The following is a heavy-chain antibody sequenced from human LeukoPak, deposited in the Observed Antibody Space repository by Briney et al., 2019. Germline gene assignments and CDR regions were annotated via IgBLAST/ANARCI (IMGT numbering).Heavy chain of an antibody. J-gene: IGHJ4*02. CDR1: GFTFNSYW. CDR3: AGGSGRSH. D-gene: IGHD6-19*01. CDR2: ISSSSSYI. V-gene: IGHV3-21*01. Sequence: GGSLRLSCAASGFTFNSYWIHWVRQAPGKGLEWVSSISSSSSYIYYADSVKGRFTISRDNAKNSLYLQMNSLRAEDTAVYYCAGGSGRSHWGQGTLVTVSS.